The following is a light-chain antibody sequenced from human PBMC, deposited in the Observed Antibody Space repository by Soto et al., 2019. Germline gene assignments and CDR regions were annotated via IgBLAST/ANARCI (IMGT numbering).Light chain of an antibody. J-gene: IGKJ2*01. CDR3: QQSYSTPYP. CDR1: QSISSY. Sequence: DIQMTQSPSSLSASVGARVTITCRASQSISSYLNWYQQKPGKAPKLLIYAASSLQSGVPSRFSGSVSGTDFALTISSLQPEDFATYYCQQSYSTPYPFGQGTKLEIK. CDR2: AAS. V-gene: IGKV1-39*01.